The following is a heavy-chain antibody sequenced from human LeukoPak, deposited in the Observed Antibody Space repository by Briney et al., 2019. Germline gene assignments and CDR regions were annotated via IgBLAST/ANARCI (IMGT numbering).Heavy chain of an antibody. J-gene: IGHJ5*02. CDR1: GGTFSSYA. CDR2: IIPIFGKA. CDR3: ARAGDCSGGSCYLDSFDP. Sequence: SVKVSCKASGGTFSSYAISWVRQAPGQGLEWMGRIIPIFGKANYAQKFQGRVTITADKSTSTAYMELSSLRSEDTAVYYCARAGDCSGGSCYLDSFDPWGQGTLVTVSS. V-gene: IGHV1-69*04. D-gene: IGHD2-15*01.